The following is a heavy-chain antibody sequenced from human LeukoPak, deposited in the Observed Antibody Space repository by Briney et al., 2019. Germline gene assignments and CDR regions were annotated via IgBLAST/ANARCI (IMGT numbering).Heavy chain of an antibody. J-gene: IGHJ3*01. Sequence: GGSLRLSCSPSGFTFTNYNMNWVRQAPGKVLEWVSSISTSRVSKHYGDSVKGRFTISRDSATNSVYLQMNSLRAADTAFYSCARDALRDEGFDVWGQGTMVTVSS. V-gene: IGHV3-21*04. CDR1: GFTFTNYN. CDR2: ISTSRVSK. CDR3: ARDALRDEGFDV.